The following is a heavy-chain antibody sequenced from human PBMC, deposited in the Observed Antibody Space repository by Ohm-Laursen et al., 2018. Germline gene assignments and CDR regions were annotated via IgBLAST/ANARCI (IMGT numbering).Heavy chain of an antibody. V-gene: IGHV4-4*07. D-gene: IGHD3-9*01. CDR2: MYATGSS. CDR1: GDSINNYY. CDR3: AVSEVRYSFTYLADF. Sequence: SETLSLTWPVSGDSINNYYWSWIRQPAGKGLEWIGRMYATGSSNYNPSLNSRVTMSVDTSRNQSSLKLTSVTAADTAVYYCAVSEVRYSFTYLADFWGQGTLVTVPS. J-gene: IGHJ4*02.